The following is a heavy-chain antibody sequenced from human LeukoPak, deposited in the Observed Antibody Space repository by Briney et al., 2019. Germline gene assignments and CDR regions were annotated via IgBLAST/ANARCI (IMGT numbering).Heavy chain of an antibody. V-gene: IGHV4-4*07. Sequence: SETLSLTCTVSGGSISSYYWSWIRQPAGKGLEWIGRIYTSGSTNYNPSLKSRVTMSVDTSKNQFSLKLSSVTAADTAVYYCARDTRGVKIKTYSSSLDVWGKGTTVTVS. CDR3: ARDTRGVKIKTYSSSLDV. CDR2: IYTSGST. CDR1: GGSISSYY. J-gene: IGHJ6*03. D-gene: IGHD2-2*01.